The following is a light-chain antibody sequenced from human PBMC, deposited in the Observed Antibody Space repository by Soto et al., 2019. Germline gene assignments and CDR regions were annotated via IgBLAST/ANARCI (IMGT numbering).Light chain of an antibody. Sequence: LTPSPVTLSLSPGDRATISWRASQSISNTYLAWYQQKPGQAPRLLIYGASSRATGIPDRFSGSGSGTDFTLTISSLEPEDSAVYYCQQRHMWPITFGQGTRLEI. CDR2: GAS. CDR1: QSISNTY. V-gene: IGKV3D-20*02. J-gene: IGKJ5*01. CDR3: QQRHMWPIT.